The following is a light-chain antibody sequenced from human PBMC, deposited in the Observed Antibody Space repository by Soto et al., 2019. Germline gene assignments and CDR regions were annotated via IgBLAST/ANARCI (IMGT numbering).Light chain of an antibody. CDR1: SSDVGGYNY. CDR3: CSYAGSVV. Sequence: QSVLTQPRSVSGSPGQSVNISCTGTSSDVGGYNYVSWYQQHPGKAPKLMIYDVSKRPSGVPDRFSGSKSGNTASLTISGLQAEDEADYYCCSYAGSVVFGGGTKLTVL. J-gene: IGLJ2*01. V-gene: IGLV2-11*01. CDR2: DVS.